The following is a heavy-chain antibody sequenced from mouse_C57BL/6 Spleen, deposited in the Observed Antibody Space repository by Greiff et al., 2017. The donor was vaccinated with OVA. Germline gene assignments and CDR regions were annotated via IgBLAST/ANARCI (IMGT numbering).Heavy chain of an antibody. Sequence: VQLQQSGPELVKPGDSVKISCKASGYSFTGYFMNWVMQSHGKSLEWIGRINPYNGDTFYNQKFKGKATLTVDKSSSTAHMELRSLTSEDSAVYYCARRDTTVVATGAMDYWGQGTSVTVSS. D-gene: IGHD1-1*01. CDR2: INPYNGDT. V-gene: IGHV1-20*01. CDR3: ARRDTTVVATGAMDY. J-gene: IGHJ4*01. CDR1: GYSFTGYF.